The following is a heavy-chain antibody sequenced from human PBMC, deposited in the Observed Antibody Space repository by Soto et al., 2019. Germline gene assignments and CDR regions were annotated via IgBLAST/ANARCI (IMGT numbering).Heavy chain of an antibody. CDR2: IFWNDER. J-gene: IGHJ4*02. D-gene: IGHD1-26*01. Sequence: SGPTLVNPTETLTLTCTVSGFSLSKARMGVSWIRQPPGKALEWLAHIFWNDERSYNTSLKSRPTISRDTSKSQVVLTMINVDPVDTGTYFCARALREGLPIYYFDSWGQGTLVTVSS. CDR3: ARALREGLPIYYFDS. V-gene: IGHV2-26*01. CDR1: GFSLSKARMG.